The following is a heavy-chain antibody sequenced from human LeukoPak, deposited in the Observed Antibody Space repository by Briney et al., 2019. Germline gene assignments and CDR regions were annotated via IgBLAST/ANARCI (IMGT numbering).Heavy chain of an antibody. J-gene: IGHJ4*02. CDR1: GFTFSSYS. CDR2: ISSSSSYI. Sequence: PGGSLRLSCAASGFTFSSYSMNWVRQAPGKGLEWVSSISSSSSYIYYADSVKGRFTISRDNAKNSLYLQMNSLRAEDTAVYYCARFVGQLVARGPLDYWGQGTLVTVSS. D-gene: IGHD6-6*01. V-gene: IGHV3-21*01. CDR3: ARFVGQLVARGPLDY.